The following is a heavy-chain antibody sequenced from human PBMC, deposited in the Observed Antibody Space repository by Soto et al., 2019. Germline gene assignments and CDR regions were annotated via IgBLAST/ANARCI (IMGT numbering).Heavy chain of an antibody. D-gene: IGHD3-3*01. CDR3: ARGHYDFWSGYFATIDY. V-gene: IGHV4-59*08. CDR1: GGSISNYY. J-gene: IGHJ4*02. CDR2: IHYSGST. Sequence: PSETLSLTCTVSGGSISNYYWSWIRQPPGKGLEWIGYIHYSGSTKYNPSLKSRVTISADTSKNQFSLKLSSVTAADAVVYYCARGHYDFWSGYFATIDYWGQGTLVTVSS.